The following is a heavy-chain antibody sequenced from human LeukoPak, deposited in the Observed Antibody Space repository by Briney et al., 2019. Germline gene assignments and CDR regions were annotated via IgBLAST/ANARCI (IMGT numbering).Heavy chain of an antibody. V-gene: IGHV3-30*04. J-gene: IGHJ4*02. CDR1: GFTFSSYA. CDR2: ISYDGNNI. D-gene: IGHD6-13*01. CDR3: ARGTPSSSWSDTRFDY. Sequence: GGSLRLSCAASGFTFSSYAMHWVRQAPGKGLGWEAVISYDGNNIYYADSVKGRFTISRDNSKNTLYLQINSLRAADTAVYYCARGTPSSSWSDTRFDYWGQGTLVTVSS.